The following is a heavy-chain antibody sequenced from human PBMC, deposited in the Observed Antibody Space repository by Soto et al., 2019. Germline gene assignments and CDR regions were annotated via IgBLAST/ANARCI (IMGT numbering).Heavy chain of an antibody. D-gene: IGHD3-10*02. CDR3: ARSGDNYNVLDY. Sequence: DWTGGSLRLTCAASGFSISDHYMSWIRQAPGKGLEWVSYSSNSGTFTKYADSVKGRFSISRDNAKNSLYLEINSLRGEDTAIYYCARSGDNYNVLDYWGQGTPVTVSS. CDR2: SSNSGTFT. V-gene: IGHV3-11*03. J-gene: IGHJ4*02. CDR1: GFSISDHY.